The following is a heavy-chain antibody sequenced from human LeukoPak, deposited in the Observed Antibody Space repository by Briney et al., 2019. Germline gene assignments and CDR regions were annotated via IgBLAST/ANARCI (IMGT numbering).Heavy chain of an antibody. J-gene: IGHJ4*02. D-gene: IGHD3-9*01. CDR2: IYYSGST. V-gene: IGHV4-31*03. CDR1: GGSISSGGYY. CDR3: ARGGGVLRYFDWPSYFDY. Sequence: SETLSLTCTVSGGSISSGGYYWSWIRQHPGKGLEWNGYIYYSGSTYYNPSLKSRVTISVDTSKNQFSLKLSSVTAADTAVYYCARGGGVLRYFDWPSYFDYWGQGTLVTVSS.